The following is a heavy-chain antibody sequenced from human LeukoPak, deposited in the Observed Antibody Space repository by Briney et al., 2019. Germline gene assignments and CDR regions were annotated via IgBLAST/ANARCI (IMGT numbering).Heavy chain of an antibody. CDR3: ARGDLGVGHFDY. J-gene: IGHJ4*02. CDR2: ISYDGSNK. Sequence: GGSLRLSCAASGFTFSSYGMHWVRQAPGKGLDWVAFISYDGSNKYYADSVKGRFTISRENAKNSLYLQMNSLRAGDTAVYYCARGDLGVGHFDYWGQGTLVTVSS. D-gene: IGHD3-3*01. V-gene: IGHV3-30*03. CDR1: GFTFSSYG.